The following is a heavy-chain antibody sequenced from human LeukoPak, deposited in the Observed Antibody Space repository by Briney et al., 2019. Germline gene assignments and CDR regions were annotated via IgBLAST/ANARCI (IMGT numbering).Heavy chain of an antibody. V-gene: IGHV1-69*13. D-gene: IGHD2-2*01. CDR2: IIPIFGTA. J-gene: IGHJ5*02. Sequence: SVKVSCKASGGTFSSYAISWVRQAPGQGLEWMGGIIPIFGTANYAQKFQGRVAITADESTSTAYMELSSLRSEDTAVYYCARTDIVVVPATYNWFDPWGQGTLVTVSS. CDR3: ARTDIVVVPATYNWFDP. CDR1: GGTFSSYA.